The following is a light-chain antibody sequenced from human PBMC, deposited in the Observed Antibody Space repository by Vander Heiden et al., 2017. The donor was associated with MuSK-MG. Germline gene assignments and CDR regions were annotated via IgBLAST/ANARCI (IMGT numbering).Light chain of an antibody. CDR2: GNS. CDR3: QSYDSSLRGVV. J-gene: IGLJ2*01. Sequence: QSVLTQPPSASGAPGQRVTISCTGSSSNIGAGYDVHWYQQLPGTAPKLRSYGNSNRPSGVPDRFAGSKSGTSACLAITGVQAEDEADYHCQSYDSSLRGVVFGGGTKLTVL. V-gene: IGLV1-40*01. CDR1: SSNIGAGYD.